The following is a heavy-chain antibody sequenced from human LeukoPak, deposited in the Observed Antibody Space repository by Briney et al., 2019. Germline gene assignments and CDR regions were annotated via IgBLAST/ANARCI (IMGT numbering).Heavy chain of an antibody. CDR3: ARAHDVGYSSIWAFDY. CDR2: ISAYNGNT. Sequence: ASVKVSCKASGYTFTSYGISWVRQAPGQGLEWMGWISAYNGNTNYAQKLQGRVTMTTDTSPSTAYMELRSLRSDDTAVYYCARAHDVGYSSIWAFDYWGQGTLVTVSS. CDR1: GYTFTSYG. V-gene: IGHV1-18*01. D-gene: IGHD6-13*01. J-gene: IGHJ4*02.